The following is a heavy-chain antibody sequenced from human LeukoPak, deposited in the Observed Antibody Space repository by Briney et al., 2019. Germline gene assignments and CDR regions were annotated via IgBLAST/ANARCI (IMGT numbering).Heavy chain of an antibody. Sequence: PGRSLRLSCAASGFTFSSYVMHWVRQAPGKGLEWVAVIWYDGSNKYYADSVKGRFTISRDNSKNTLYLQMNSLRAEDTAVYYCARRGLERRNFDYWGQGTLATVSS. D-gene: IGHD1-1*01. V-gene: IGHV3-33*01. J-gene: IGHJ4*02. CDR2: IWYDGSNK. CDR3: ARRGLERRNFDY. CDR1: GFTFSSYV.